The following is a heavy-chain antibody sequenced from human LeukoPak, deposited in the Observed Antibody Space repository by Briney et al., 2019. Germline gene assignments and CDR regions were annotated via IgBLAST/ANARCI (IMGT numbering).Heavy chain of an antibody. CDR1: GFTFSSSG. J-gene: IGHJ6*02. Sequence: GGSLRLSCAASGFTFSSSGMHWVRQAPGKGLEWVAVISYDGRNKYYADSVKGRFTISRDNSKNTLYLEMNSLRAEDTAVYYCAKDLGYYSSYYYGMDVWGQGTTVTVS. CDR2: ISYDGRNK. V-gene: IGHV3-30*18. D-gene: IGHD4-11*01. CDR3: AKDLGYYSSYYYGMDV.